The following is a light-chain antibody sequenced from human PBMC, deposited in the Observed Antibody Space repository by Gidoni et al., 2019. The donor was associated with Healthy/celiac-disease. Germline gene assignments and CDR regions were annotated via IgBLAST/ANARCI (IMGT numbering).Light chain of an antibody. CDR2: GAS. CDR3: QQYNNWPYT. J-gene: IGKJ2*01. Sequence: EIVMTQSPATLSVSPGKRATLSCRASQSVSSTLAWNQQKPGQAPRLLIYGASTRATGIPARFSCSGSGTAFTLTISSLQSEDFAVYYCQQYNNWPYTFGQXTKLEIK. CDR1: QSVSST. V-gene: IGKV3-15*01.